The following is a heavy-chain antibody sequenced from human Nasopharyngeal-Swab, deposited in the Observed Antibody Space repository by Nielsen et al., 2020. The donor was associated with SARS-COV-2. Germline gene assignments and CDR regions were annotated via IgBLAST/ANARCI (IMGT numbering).Heavy chain of an antibody. CDR3: AKLPACSGGSCYGGSSDY. CDR1: GFTFSSYG. J-gene: IGHJ4*02. D-gene: IGHD2-15*01. Sequence: GESLKISCAASGFTFSSYGMHWVRQAPGKGLEWVAVIWYDGSNKYYADSVKGRFTISRDNSKNTLYLQMNSLRAEDTALYYCAKLPACSGGSCYGGSSDYWGQGTLVTVSS. V-gene: IGHV3-30*02. CDR2: IWYDGSNK.